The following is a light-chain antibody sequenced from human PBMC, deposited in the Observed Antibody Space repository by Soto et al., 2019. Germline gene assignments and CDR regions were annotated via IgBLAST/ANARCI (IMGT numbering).Light chain of an antibody. CDR3: QQRSHSMT. Sequence: EIVLTQSPATLSLSPGEIATLSCRSSQSVISNLAWYQQKPGQAPSLLIYDASNSATGIPARFSGSGSGTDFTLTISSLEPEDFAVYYCQQRSHSMTFGHGTRLEIK. CDR2: DAS. J-gene: IGKJ5*01. V-gene: IGKV3-11*01. CDR1: QSVISN.